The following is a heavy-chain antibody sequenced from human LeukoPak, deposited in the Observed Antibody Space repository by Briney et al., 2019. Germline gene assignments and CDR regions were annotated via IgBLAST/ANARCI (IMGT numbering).Heavy chain of an antibody. CDR3: ARSPFAVKYHFDY. CDR2: IIPMVGAA. CDR1: GYTFTSYY. V-gene: IGHV1-69*13. J-gene: IGHJ4*02. Sequence: ASVKVSCKASGYTFTSYYMHWVRQAPGQGLEWMGGIIPMVGAAKYAQSFQGRVTITADESTHTAYMEISSLRSEDTAIYYCARSPFAVKYHFDYWAREPWSPSPQ. D-gene: IGHD4-17*01.